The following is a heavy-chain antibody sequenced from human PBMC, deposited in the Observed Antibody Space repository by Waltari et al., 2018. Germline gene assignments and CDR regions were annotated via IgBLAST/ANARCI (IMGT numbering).Heavy chain of an antibody. CDR2: LRNSGEN. Sequence: HVQLQESGPGLVKPSETLSLTCTVSGDFPSDDHWTWIRQAPGKGLEWIAYLRNSGENKGTHLLQSRVTVSAVTSKKEFSLRLTSVTAADTAIYYCARQPTKYYDSLGWGFFDQWGQGILVTVSS. CDR1: GDFPSDDH. J-gene: IGHJ4*02. D-gene: IGHD3-22*01. CDR3: ARQPTKYYDSLGWGFFDQ. V-gene: IGHV4-59*08.